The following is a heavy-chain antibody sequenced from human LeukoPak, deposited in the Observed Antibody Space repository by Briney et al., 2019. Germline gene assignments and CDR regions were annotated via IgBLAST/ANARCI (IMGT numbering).Heavy chain of an antibody. Sequence: PSQTLSLTCTVSGGSISSGGYYWSWIRQHPGKGLEWIGYIYDSGNTYYNPSLKSRLTISVDTSKNQFSLKLSSVTAADTAVYYCARGWLAIPEVGMDAFDIWGQGTMVTVSS. D-gene: IGHD5-24*01. V-gene: IGHV4-31*03. CDR2: IYDSGNT. CDR1: GGSISSGGYY. J-gene: IGHJ3*02. CDR3: ARGWLAIPEVGMDAFDI.